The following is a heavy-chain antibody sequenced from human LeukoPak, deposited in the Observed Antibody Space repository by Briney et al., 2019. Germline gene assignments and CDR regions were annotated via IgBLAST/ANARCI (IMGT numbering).Heavy chain of an antibody. CDR3: ARDGRYSSGWESTDAFDI. D-gene: IGHD6-19*01. Sequence: LSLTCTVSGGSISSSSYYWGWIRQPPGKGLEWVSYISSSGSTIYYADSVKGRFTISRDNAKNSLYLQMNSLRAEDTAVYYCARDGRYSSGWESTDAFDIWGQGTMVTVSS. CDR2: ISSSGSTI. J-gene: IGHJ3*02. V-gene: IGHV3-11*04. CDR1: GGSISSSSYY.